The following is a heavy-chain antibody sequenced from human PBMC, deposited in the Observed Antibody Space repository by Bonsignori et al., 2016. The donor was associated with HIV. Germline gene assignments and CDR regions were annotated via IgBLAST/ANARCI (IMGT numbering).Heavy chain of an antibody. D-gene: IGHD6-13*01. V-gene: IGHV3-23*01. CDR2: ISGSGGST. J-gene: IGHJ6*03. CDR3: AKKYASSWTDYYYYMDV. Sequence: WIRQPPGKGLEWVSTISGSGGSTYYADSVKGRFTISRDNSKNTLYLQMNSLRAEDTAVYYCAKKYASSWTDYYYYMDVWGKGTTVTVSS.